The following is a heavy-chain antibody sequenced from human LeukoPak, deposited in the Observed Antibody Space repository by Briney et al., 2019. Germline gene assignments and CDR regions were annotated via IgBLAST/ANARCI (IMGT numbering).Heavy chain of an antibody. CDR3: ARDRDYGSGSWGYYYYYMDV. CDR2: IYYSGST. J-gene: IGHJ6*03. CDR1: GGSISSYY. V-gene: IGHV4-59*01. D-gene: IGHD3-10*01. Sequence: PSETLSLTRTVSGGSISSYYWSWIRQPPGKGLEWIGYIYYSGSTNYNPSLKSRVTISVDTSKNQFSLKLSSVTAADTAVYYCARDRDYGSGSWGYYYYYMDVWGKGTTVTVSS.